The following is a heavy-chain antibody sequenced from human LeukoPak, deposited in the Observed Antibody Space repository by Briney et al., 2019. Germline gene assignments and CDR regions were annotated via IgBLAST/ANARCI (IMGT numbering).Heavy chain of an antibody. CDR1: GGSISSYY. J-gene: IGHJ4*02. D-gene: IGHD6-19*01. CDR3: ARLNWYSSGPHDY. Sequence: SETLSLTCTVSGGSISSYYWSWIRQPPGKGLEWIGYIYYSGSTNYNPSLKSRVTISVDTSKNQFSLKLSSVTAADMAVYYCARLNWYSSGPHDYWGQGTLVTVSS. V-gene: IGHV4-59*08. CDR2: IYYSGST.